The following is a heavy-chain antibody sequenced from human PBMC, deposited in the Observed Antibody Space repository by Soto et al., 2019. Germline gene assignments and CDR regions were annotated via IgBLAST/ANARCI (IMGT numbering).Heavy chain of an antibody. CDR1: GYTFTSYD. CDR3: ALSYSSSWYHDAFDI. Sequence: QVQLVQSGAEVKKPGASVKVSCKASGYTFTSYDINWVRQATGQGLEWMGWMNPNSGNTGYAQKFQGRVTMTRNTSISTPYMEMSSLRSEDPAVYYCALSYSSSWYHDAFDIWGQGTMVTVSS. CDR2: MNPNSGNT. V-gene: IGHV1-8*01. D-gene: IGHD6-13*01. J-gene: IGHJ3*02.